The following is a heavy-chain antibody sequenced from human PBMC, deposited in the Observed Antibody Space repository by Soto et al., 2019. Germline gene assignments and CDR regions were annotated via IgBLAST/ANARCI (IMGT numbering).Heavy chain of an antibody. V-gene: IGHV3-23*01. CDR1: GFTLSTYW. CDR3: AKENGYSSSWFEFDY. CDR2: ISGSGGST. Sequence: GGSLRLSCAASGFTLSTYWMHWVRQVPGKGLVWVSAISGSGGSTYYADSVKGRFTISRDNSKNTLYLQMNSLRAEDTAVYYCAKENGYSSSWFEFDYWGQGTLVTVSS. J-gene: IGHJ4*02. D-gene: IGHD6-13*01.